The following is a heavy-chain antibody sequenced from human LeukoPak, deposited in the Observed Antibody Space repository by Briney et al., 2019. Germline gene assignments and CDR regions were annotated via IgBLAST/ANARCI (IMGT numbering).Heavy chain of an antibody. Sequence: ASVKVSCKASGYTFTGYYMDWVRQAPGQGLEWMGWINPNSGGTNYAQKFQGWVTMTRDTSISTAYMELSRLRSDDTAVYYCARAGDYGDYGIRPPALRSDGMDVWGQGTTVTVSS. V-gene: IGHV1-2*04. CDR1: GYTFTGYY. D-gene: IGHD4-17*01. J-gene: IGHJ6*02. CDR2: INPNSGGT. CDR3: ARAGDYGDYGIRPPALRSDGMDV.